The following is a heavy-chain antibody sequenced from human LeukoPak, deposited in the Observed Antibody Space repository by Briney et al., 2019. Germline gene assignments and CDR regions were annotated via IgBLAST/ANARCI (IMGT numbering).Heavy chain of an antibody. CDR1: GGSFSGYY. D-gene: IGHD3-10*01. CDR3: AREVLLWFGFDP. Sequence: SETLSLTCAVYGGSFSGYYWSWIRQPPGKGLEWIGEINHSGSTNYNPSLKSRVTISVDTSKNQFSLKLSSVTAADTAVYYCAREVLLWFGFDPWGQGTLVTVSS. J-gene: IGHJ5*02. CDR2: INHSGST. V-gene: IGHV4-34*01.